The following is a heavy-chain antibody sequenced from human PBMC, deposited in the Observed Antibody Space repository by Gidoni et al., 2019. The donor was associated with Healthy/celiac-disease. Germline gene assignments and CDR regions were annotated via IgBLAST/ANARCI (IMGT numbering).Heavy chain of an antibody. CDR3: AKDLYNWNYGGGFDY. CDR1: GFTFSSYA. CDR2: MSGSGGST. J-gene: IGHJ4*02. Sequence: EVQLLESGGGLVQPGGSLRLSCAASGFTFSSYAMRWVRQAPGKGLEWVSAMSGSGGSTYYADSVKGRFTISRDNSKNTLYLQMNSLRAEDTAVYYCAKDLYNWNYGGGFDYWGQGTLVTVSS. D-gene: IGHD1-1*01. V-gene: IGHV3-23*01.